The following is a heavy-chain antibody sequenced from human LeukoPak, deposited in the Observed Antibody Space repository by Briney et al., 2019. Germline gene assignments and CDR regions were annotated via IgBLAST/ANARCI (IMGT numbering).Heavy chain of an antibody. CDR3: ARDPLYCSSTSCYTGHWFDP. D-gene: IGHD2-2*02. J-gene: IGHJ5*02. CDR2: INPNSGGT. Sequence: RASVKVSCKASGYTFTGYYMHWVRQAPGQGLEWMGRINPNSGGTNYAQKFQGRVTMTRDTSISTAYMELSRLISDDTAGYYCARDPLYCSSTSCYTGHWFDPWGQGTLVTVSS. CDR1: GYTFTGYY. V-gene: IGHV1-2*06.